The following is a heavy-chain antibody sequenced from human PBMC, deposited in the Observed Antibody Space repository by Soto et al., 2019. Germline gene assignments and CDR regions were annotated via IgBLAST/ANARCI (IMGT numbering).Heavy chain of an antibody. Sequence: QVQLVESGGGLVESGGSLRLSCAASGFTFSDYYMSWIRQAPGKGLESLSYISGSSHDTNYADSVKGRFTISRDNTKNSLYLQMNSLRAEDTAVYYCSRGPRSLDEWGRGTLVIVSS. J-gene: IGHJ2*01. D-gene: IGHD2-2*03. CDR1: GFTFSDYY. CDR2: ISGSSHDT. V-gene: IGHV3-11*05. CDR3: SRGPRSLDE.